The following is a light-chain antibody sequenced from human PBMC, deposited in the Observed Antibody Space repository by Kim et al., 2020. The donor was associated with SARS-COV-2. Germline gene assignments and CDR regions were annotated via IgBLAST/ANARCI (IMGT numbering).Light chain of an antibody. Sequence: SYELTQPSSVSVSPGQTAIITCSGDKLGDKYACWYQQRPGQSPVLVIYEGTERPSGIPERFSGSKSGTTATLTISGTQATDEADYYCQAWDSRTVIFGGGTQLTVL. CDR3: QAWDSRTVI. J-gene: IGLJ2*01. V-gene: IGLV3-1*01. CDR2: EGT. CDR1: KLGDKY.